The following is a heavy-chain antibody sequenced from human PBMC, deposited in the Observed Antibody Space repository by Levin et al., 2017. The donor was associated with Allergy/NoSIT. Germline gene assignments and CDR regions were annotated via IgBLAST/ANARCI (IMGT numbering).Heavy chain of an antibody. V-gene: IGHV3-74*01. CDR2: VNSDGSTT. J-gene: IGHJ4*02. D-gene: IGHD2-8*01. CDR3: ATSRTFDY. Sequence: GGSLRLSCAASGLTFSSYWMHWVRQAPGKGLVWVSRVNSDGSTTNYADSVKGRFTISRDNAKNTLYLQMNSLRVEDSAVYYCATSRTFDYCGQGTLVTVSS. CDR1: GLTFSSYW.